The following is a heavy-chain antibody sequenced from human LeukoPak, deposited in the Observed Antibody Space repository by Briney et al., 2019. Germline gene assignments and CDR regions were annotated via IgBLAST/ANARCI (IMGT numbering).Heavy chain of an antibody. D-gene: IGHD3-22*01. CDR1: GGSISSTNYY. J-gene: IGHJ4*02. V-gene: IGHV4-39*01. CDR2: LYDSGST. CDR3: ARLRAYYYDSSGYYNFDF. Sequence: SETLSLTCTVSGGSISSTNYYWDWIRQPPGKGLEWIGNLYDSGSTHYNPSLKSRVTISVDTSKNQFSLRLSSVTAADTAVYYCARLRAYYYDSSGYYNFDFWGQGTLVTVSS.